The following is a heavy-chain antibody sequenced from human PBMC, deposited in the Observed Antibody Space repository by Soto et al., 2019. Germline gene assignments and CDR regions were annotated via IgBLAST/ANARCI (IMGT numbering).Heavy chain of an antibody. J-gene: IGHJ6*02. CDR1: GFTFSGSA. V-gene: IGHV3-73*01. CDR3: TRPTAHYYYHYGMDV. Sequence: GGSLRLSCAASGFTFSGSAMHWVRQASGKGLEWVGRIRSKANSYATAYAASVKGRFTISRDDSKNTAYLQMNSLKTEDTAVYYCTRPTAHYYYHYGMDVWGQGTTVTVSS. CDR2: IRSKANSYAT.